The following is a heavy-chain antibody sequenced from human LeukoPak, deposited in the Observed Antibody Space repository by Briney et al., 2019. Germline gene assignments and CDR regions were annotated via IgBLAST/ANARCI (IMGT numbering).Heavy chain of an antibody. Sequence: PSETLSLTCTVSGGSISSYYWGWLRQPPGKGLEWIGSIYHSGSTYYNPSLKSRVTISVDTSKNQFSLKLSSVTAADTAVYYCARRLEYSSGWYGNDAFDIWGQGTMVTVSS. V-gene: IGHV4-38-2*02. CDR1: GGSISSYY. D-gene: IGHD6-19*01. J-gene: IGHJ3*02. CDR3: ARRLEYSSGWYGNDAFDI. CDR2: IYHSGST.